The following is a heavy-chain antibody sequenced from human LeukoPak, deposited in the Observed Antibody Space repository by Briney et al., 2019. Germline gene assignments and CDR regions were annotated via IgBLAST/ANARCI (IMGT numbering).Heavy chain of an antibody. CDR3: ARDSDYSGNGNGDWFDP. V-gene: IGHV1-18*04. CDR2: ISNYFGVT. Sequence: ASVKVSCKASGFRFTSFGVSWGRQAPGQGLEWMGWISNYFGVTHYAEKFEDRVTMTIDTSTATAYMELRSLRYDDTAIYYCARDSDYSGNGNGDWFDPWGQGTVVTVSS. J-gene: IGHJ5*02. D-gene: IGHD4-11*01. CDR1: GFRFTSFG.